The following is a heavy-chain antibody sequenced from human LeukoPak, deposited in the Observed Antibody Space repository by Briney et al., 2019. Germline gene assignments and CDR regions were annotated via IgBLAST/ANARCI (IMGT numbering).Heavy chain of an antibody. CDR3: ARDWAPGSSPLDP. V-gene: IGHV1-3*01. Sequence: ASVKVSCKASGYTFIDYAIHWVRRAPGQSLEWVGWISRGNGDTKYSQKFQGRVTITKDTSANTVYMELSSLRSEDTAVYYCARDWAPGSSPLDPWGQGTLVTVSS. J-gene: IGHJ5*02. D-gene: IGHD3-10*01. CDR2: ISRGNGDT. CDR1: GYTFIDYA.